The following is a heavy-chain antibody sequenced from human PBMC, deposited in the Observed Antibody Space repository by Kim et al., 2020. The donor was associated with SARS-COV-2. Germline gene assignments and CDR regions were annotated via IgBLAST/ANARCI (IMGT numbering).Heavy chain of an antibody. CDR2: INHSGST. Sequence: SETLSLTCAVYGGSFSGYYWSWIRQPPGKGLEWIGEINHSGSTNYNPSLKSRVTISVDTSKNQFSLKLSSVTAADTAVYYCARDVPIVVVPAAISHYYYYMDVWGKGTTVTVSS. CDR1: GGSFSGYY. V-gene: IGHV4-34*01. CDR3: ARDVPIVVVPAAISHYYYYMDV. J-gene: IGHJ6*03. D-gene: IGHD2-2*01.